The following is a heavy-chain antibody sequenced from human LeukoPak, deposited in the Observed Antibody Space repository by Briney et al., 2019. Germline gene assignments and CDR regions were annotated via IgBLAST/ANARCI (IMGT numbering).Heavy chain of an antibody. V-gene: IGHV3-11*01. CDR2: ISSSGSTI. CDR3: ARAGIYSSSWSYYFDY. D-gene: IGHD6-13*01. Sequence: GGSLRLSCAASGFTFSDYYMSWIRQAPGKGLEWDSYISSSGSTIYYADSVKGRFTISRDNAKNSLYLQMNSLRAEDTAVYYCARAGIYSSSWSYYFDYWGQGTLVTVSS. J-gene: IGHJ4*02. CDR1: GFTFSDYY.